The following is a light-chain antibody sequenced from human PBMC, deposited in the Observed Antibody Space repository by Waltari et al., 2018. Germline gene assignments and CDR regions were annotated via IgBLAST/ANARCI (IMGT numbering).Light chain of an antibody. J-gene: IGLJ1*01. Sequence: SYVLTQPPSVSVAPGETARITCGGDNIGSYRVPRYQQRPGQAPMLVIYYDSDRPSGIPERFSGSNSGNTATLTISRVEAGDEAKYYCHVWHPDVDPGVFGTGTDVTVL. CDR2: YDS. V-gene: IGLV3-21*04. CDR3: HVWHPDVDPGV. CDR1: NIGSYR.